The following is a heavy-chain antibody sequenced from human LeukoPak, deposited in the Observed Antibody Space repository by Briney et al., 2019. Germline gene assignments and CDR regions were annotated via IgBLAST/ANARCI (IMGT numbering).Heavy chain of an antibody. J-gene: IGHJ4*02. CDR2: IIPIFGTA. Sequence: ASVKVSCKASGGTFSSYAISWVRQAPGQGLEWMGRIIPIFGTANYAQKLQGRVTITTDESTSTAYMELSSLRSEDTAVYYCARDSPYYYGSGSLGYWGQGTLVTVSS. V-gene: IGHV1-69*05. CDR3: ARDSPYYYGSGSLGY. D-gene: IGHD3-10*01. CDR1: GGTFSSYA.